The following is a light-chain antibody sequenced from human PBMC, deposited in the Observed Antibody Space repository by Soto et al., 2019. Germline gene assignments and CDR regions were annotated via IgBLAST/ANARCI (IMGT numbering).Light chain of an antibody. CDR1: SSNIGSNA. J-gene: IGLJ2*01. CDR2: SND. V-gene: IGLV1-44*01. Sequence: QSVLTQPPSASGTPGQRVVISCSGSSSNIGSNAVNWYQQLPGTAPKLLIYSNDHRPSGVPDRFSGSKSGTSASLAISGLQSEDEAGYYCAAWDDSLTSPVFGGGTQVTVL. CDR3: AAWDDSLTSPV.